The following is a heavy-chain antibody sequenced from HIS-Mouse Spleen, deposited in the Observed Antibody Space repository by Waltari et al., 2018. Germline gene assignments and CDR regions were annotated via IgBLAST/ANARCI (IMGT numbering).Heavy chain of an antibody. V-gene: IGHV4-34*01. CDR2: INHSGST. CDR1: GGSFGGYY. Sequence: QVQLQQWGAGLLKPSETLSLTCAVYGGSFGGYYWSWIRQPPGKGLEWIGEINHSGSTNYIPSLKSRVTISVDTSKNQFSLKLSSVTAADTAVYYCARGALRGSYYWGEYFQHWGQGTLVTVSS. CDR3: ARGALRGSYYWGEYFQH. J-gene: IGHJ1*01. D-gene: IGHD1-26*01.